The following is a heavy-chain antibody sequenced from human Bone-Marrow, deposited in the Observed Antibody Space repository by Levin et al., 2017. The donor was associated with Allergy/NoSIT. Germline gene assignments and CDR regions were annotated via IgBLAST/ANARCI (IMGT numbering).Heavy chain of an antibody. CDR3: ARDVSSVGDLFDS. V-gene: IGHV4-4*02. J-gene: IGHJ4*02. D-gene: IGHD4-17*01. CDR2: IHYSGTT. Sequence: TASETLSLTCTVFGDFITNNIWWSWVRQPPGKGLEWIGEIHYSGTTDYNPSLRDRVTMSVDESKNQFSLSVSSVTAADTAVYYCARDVSSVGDLFDSWGQGAPVTVSA. CDR1: GDFITNNIW.